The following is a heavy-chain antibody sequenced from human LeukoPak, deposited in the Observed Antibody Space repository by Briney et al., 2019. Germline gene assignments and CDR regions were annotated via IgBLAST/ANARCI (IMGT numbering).Heavy chain of an antibody. CDR3: ARPPVDTAMVTSNSGYNWFDP. D-gene: IGHD5-18*01. CDR1: GFTFSSYA. CDR2: ISGSGGST. J-gene: IGHJ5*02. V-gene: IGHV3-23*01. Sequence: GGSLRLSCAASGFTFSSYAMSWVRQAPGKGLEWVSAISGSGGSTYYADSVKGRFTISRDNSKNTLYLQMNSLRAEDTAVYYCARPPVDTAMVTSNSGYNWFDPWGQGTLVTVSS.